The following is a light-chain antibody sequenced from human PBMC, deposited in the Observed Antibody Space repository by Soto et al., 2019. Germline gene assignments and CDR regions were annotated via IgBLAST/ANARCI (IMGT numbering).Light chain of an antibody. CDR1: QSVFSS. CDR3: QQYHSWPA. V-gene: IGKV3-15*01. J-gene: IGKJ1*01. CDR2: GSA. Sequence: EIVMTQSPATLSVSPGERATLSCRASQSVFSSLAWYQQRPGQAPRLLIYGSATRATGIPDRFSGSGSGTESTLTISSLQSEDSAVYYCQQYHSWPAFGQGTGGYQ.